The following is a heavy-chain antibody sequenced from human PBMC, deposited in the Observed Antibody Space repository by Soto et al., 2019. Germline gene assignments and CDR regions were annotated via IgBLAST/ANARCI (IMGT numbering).Heavy chain of an antibody. CDR2: INHSGST. CDR1: GGSFSGYY. Sequence: QVQLQQWGAGLLKPSETLSLTCAVYGGSFSGYYWSWIRQPPGKGLEWIGEINHSGSTNYNPSLKSRVTISVDTSKNQFSLKLSSVTAADTAVYYCARLINAAITMVRGPRFDPWGQGTLVTVSS. J-gene: IGHJ5*02. V-gene: IGHV4-34*01. CDR3: ARLINAAITMVRGPRFDP. D-gene: IGHD3-10*01.